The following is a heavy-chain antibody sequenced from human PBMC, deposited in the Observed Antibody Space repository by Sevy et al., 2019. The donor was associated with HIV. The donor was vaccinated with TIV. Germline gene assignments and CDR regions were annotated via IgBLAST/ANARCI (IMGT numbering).Heavy chain of an antibody. Sequence: GGSLRLSCTASGFSVSTYMMNWVRQAPGKGLEWVASISYSSNYIYYADSLKGRFTISRDNAKNSLFLQMNSLRAEDTAVYYCARPYGSGSWEAFDVWGQGTMVTVSS. D-gene: IGHD3-10*01. CDR1: GFSVSTYM. CDR3: ARPYGSGSWEAFDV. V-gene: IGHV3-21*01. CDR2: ISYSSNYI. J-gene: IGHJ3*01.